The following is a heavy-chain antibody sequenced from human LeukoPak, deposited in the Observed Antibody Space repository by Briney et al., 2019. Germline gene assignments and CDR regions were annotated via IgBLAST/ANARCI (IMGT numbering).Heavy chain of an antibody. V-gene: IGHV3-48*04. CDR1: GFTFSSYN. J-gene: IGHJ4*02. D-gene: IGHD3-10*01. CDR3: ATSSPMVRPDFDY. Sequence: TGGSLRLSCAASGFTFSSYNINWVRQAPGKGLEWVSYISSSSGTIYYVESVKGRFTISRDNAKNTLYLQMNSLRAEDTAVYYCATSSPMVRPDFDYWGQGTLVTVSS. CDR2: ISSSSGTI.